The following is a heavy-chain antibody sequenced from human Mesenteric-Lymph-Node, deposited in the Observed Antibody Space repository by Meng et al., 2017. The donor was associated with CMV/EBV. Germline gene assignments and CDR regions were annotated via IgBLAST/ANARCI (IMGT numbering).Heavy chain of an antibody. CDR1: GFSFSNYNYY. Sequence: GESLKISCAASGFSFSNYNYYMNWIRQAPGKGLEWLSYISPSGTTINYADSVRGRFTISRDNARNSVYLQINSLRVEDTAVYYCARGDSQWERPRHFDDWGQGTVVTVSS. CDR2: ISPSGTTI. CDR3: ARGDSQWERPRHFDD. D-gene: IGHD1-26*01. J-gene: IGHJ4*02. V-gene: IGHV3-11*01.